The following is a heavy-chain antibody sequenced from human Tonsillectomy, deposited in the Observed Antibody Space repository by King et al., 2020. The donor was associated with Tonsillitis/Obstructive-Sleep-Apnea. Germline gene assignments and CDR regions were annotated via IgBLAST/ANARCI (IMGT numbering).Heavy chain of an antibody. CDR2: IRVTSRI. D-gene: IGHD3-16*01. CDR1: GVTFSSYT. V-gene: IGHV3-23*04. CDR3: AKTDGGDYFYMDV. Sequence: VQLVESGGGLVQPGGSLRLSCAASGVTFSSYTIAWVRQAPGKGLELVSGIRVTSRIYYADSVKGRFTISRDNSKNTLFLQMNSLTAEDTAVYYCAKTDGGDYFYMDVWGKGTTVTVSS. J-gene: IGHJ6*03.